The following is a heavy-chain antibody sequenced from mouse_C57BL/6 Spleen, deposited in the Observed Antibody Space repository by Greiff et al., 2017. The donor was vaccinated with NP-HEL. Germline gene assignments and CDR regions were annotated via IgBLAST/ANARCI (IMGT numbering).Heavy chain of an antibody. Sequence: QVQLKESGAELARPGASVKLSCKASGYTFTSYGISWVKQRTGQGLEWIGEIYPRSGNTYYNEKFKGKATLTADKSSSTAYMELRSLTSEDSAVYFCARWIYYDYDGYFDVWGTGTTVTVSS. J-gene: IGHJ1*03. CDR1: GYTFTSYG. D-gene: IGHD2-4*01. CDR3: ARWIYYDYDGYFDV. CDR2: IYPRSGNT. V-gene: IGHV1-81*01.